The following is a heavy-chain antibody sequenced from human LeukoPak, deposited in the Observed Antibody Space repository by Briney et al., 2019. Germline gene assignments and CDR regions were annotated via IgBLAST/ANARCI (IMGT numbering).Heavy chain of an antibody. V-gene: IGHV1-8*01. CDR2: MNPDSGNT. J-gene: IGHJ5*02. CDR3: ARGAWPAVIATRWFDP. CDR1: GYTFTSYD. Sequence: GASVKVSCKASGYTFTSYDINWVRQATGQGLEWMGWMNPDSGNTGYAQNFQGRVTMTRSTSTSTAYMELSNLRSEDTAVYYCARGAWPAVIATRWFDPWGQGTQVTVSS. D-gene: IGHD2-2*01.